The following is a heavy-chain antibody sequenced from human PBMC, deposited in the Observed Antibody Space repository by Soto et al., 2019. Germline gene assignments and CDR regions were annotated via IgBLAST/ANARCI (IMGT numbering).Heavy chain of an antibody. V-gene: IGHV3-21*01. CDR2: ISGSGIDI. CDR1: GSAYYYYK. D-gene: IGHD4-4*01. Sequence: LRLSCGDTGSAYYYYKRNWVRQAPGRGLEWVSSISGSGIDIHFTDSVKGRFTISRDNAKTSLYLQMDSLRPEDTAIYYCAREGVNNYTAYYFDLWGHGALVPVSP. J-gene: IGHJ4*01. CDR3: AREGVNNYTAYYFDL.